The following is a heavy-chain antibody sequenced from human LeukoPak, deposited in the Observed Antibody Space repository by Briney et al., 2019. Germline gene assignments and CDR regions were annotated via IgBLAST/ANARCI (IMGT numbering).Heavy chain of an antibody. D-gene: IGHD3-22*01. J-gene: IGHJ3*02. CDR2: INQDGSEK. Sequence: GGSLRLSCTASGFTFSNYWMSWVRQAPGKGLEWVAYINQDGSEKNYVDSGKGRFTVSRDNGKNSLYLQLNSLRVEDTAVYYCARSFYDSSGPIDAFDIWGQGTMVTVSS. CDR3: ARSFYDSSGPIDAFDI. CDR1: GFTFSNYW. V-gene: IGHV3-7*03.